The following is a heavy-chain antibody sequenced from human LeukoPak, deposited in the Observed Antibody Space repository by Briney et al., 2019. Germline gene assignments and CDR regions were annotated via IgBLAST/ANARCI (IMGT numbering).Heavy chain of an antibody. V-gene: IGHV3-21*01. J-gene: IGHJ4*02. CDR1: GFTFSSYS. CDR2: ISSSSSYI. D-gene: IGHD3-16*01. CDR3: ASHPIWYFDY. Sequence: GTSLRLSCAASGFTFSSYSMNWVRQAPGKGLEWVSSISSSSSYIYYADSVKGRFTISRDNAKNSLYLQMNSLRAEDTAVYYCASHPIWYFDYWGQGTLVTVSS.